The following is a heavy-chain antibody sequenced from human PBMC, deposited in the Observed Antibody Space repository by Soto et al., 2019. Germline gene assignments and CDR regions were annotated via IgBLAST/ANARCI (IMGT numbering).Heavy chain of an antibody. D-gene: IGHD2-21*01. CDR1: GCSISSGGYY. CDR2: IYYSGST. Sequence: SETLSLTCTVSGCSISSGGYYWSWIRQHPGKGLEWIGYIYYSGSTYYNPSLKSRVTISVDTSKNQFSLKLSSVTAADTAVYYCARDRSPYIVDYYGMDVWGQGTTVTVSS. J-gene: IGHJ6*02. CDR3: ARDRSPYIVDYYGMDV. V-gene: IGHV4-31*03.